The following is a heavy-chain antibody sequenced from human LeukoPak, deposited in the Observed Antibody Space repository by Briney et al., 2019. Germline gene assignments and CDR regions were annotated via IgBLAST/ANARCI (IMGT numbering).Heavy chain of an antibody. CDR2: INHIRST. D-gene: IGHD2-21*02. CDR1: DGSFSGYS. CDR3: AGAHCGGDCYSGRAFNI. Sequence: SETLSLTCAVYDGSFSGYSWSWIRQPPGKGLEWIGEINHIRSTNYNPSLKSRVTISVDKSKNQFSLKLSSVTAADTAVYYCAGAHCGGDCYSGRAFNIWGQGTMVTVSS. J-gene: IGHJ3*02. V-gene: IGHV4-34*01.